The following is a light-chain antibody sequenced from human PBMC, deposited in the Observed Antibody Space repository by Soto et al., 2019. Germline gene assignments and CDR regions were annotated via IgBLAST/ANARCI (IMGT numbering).Light chain of an antibody. V-gene: IGKV3-15*01. Sequence: EIVLTQSPATLSVSPGERVTLSCRASQSISSTLAWHQQRPGPPPRLLIYGVSTRATGIPARCSGSGSATKFTLLISSLQSEDVAAYYCQKYNDWPPSWTFGQGTKVEIK. CDR3: QKYNDWPPSWT. J-gene: IGKJ1*01. CDR1: QSISST. CDR2: GVS.